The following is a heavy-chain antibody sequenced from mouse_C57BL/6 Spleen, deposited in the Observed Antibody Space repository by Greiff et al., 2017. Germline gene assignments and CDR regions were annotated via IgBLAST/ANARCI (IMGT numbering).Heavy chain of an antibody. CDR1: GYTFTSYW. V-gene: IGHV1-50*01. J-gene: IGHJ2*01. CDR2: IDPFDSFT. D-gene: IGHD2-1*01. CDR3: ARGYCGNYEDDFDC. Sequence: VQLHQPGAELVKPGASVKLSCKASGYTFTSYWMEWVNQRPGQSLEWIGEIDPFDSFTNYNQKFKGKATLTVDTSSSAAYMQLSSLTSADSAVYYRARGYCGNYEDDFDCWDQGITRAVSS.